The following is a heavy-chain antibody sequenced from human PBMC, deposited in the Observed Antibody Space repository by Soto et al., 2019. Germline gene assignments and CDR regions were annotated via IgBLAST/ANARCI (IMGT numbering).Heavy chain of an antibody. CDR3: ARHPLARWYHNYHYYGMDV. CDR2: VNPNSGGT. Sequence: SVKVFCKASGYTFTVYYIHWVRQAPGQGLEWMGWVNPNSGGTNYAQKFQGWFTMTRDTSISTAYMELSSLRSEDTAVYYCARHPLARWYHNYHYYGMDVWGQGTTVTVS. D-gene: IGHD2-15*01. CDR1: GYTFTVYY. V-gene: IGHV1-2*04. J-gene: IGHJ6*02.